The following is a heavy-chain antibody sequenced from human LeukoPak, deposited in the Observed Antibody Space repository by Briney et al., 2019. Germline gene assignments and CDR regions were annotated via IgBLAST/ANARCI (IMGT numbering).Heavy chain of an antibody. Sequence: ASVKASCKASGYIFNNYFMHWVRQAPGQGLEWMGLINPKRAETSYAQKFQGRVTLTRDTSTTTAYMDLARLRSDDTAVYYCARDRGVPGPGNAFDIWGQGTMVTVSS. CDR2: INPKRAET. J-gene: IGHJ3*02. V-gene: IGHV1-2*02. D-gene: IGHD2-2*01. CDR1: GYIFNNYF. CDR3: ARDRGVPGPGNAFDI.